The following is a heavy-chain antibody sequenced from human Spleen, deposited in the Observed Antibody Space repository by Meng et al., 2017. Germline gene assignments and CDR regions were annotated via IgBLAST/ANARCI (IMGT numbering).Heavy chain of an antibody. D-gene: IGHD6-19*01. CDR2: LSYDGSHK. CDR3: AKDIIIAVPPRYYGMDV. CDR1: GFTLSSYA. J-gene: IGHJ6*02. V-gene: IGHV3-30*04. Sequence: GESLKISCAASGFTLSSYAMHWVRQTPGKGREWVAGLSYDGSHKYYADSVKGRFTISRDNSKNTLYLQMNSLRAEDTAVYYCAKDIIIAVPPRYYGMDVWGQGTTVTVSS.